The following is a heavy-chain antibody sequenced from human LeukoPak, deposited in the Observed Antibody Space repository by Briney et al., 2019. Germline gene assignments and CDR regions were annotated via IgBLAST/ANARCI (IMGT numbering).Heavy chain of an antibody. CDR2: ISNSGGTT. CDR3: ANDRGVGWFDP. D-gene: IGHD3-10*01. V-gene: IGHV3-23*01. CDR1: GFTFSIYA. Sequence: PGGSLRLSCAASGFTFSIYAMSWVRQAPGKGLEWVSAISNSGGTTYHADSVKGRFTISRDNSKNTLYLQMNSLRAEDTAVYYCANDRGVGWFDPWGQGTLVTVSS. J-gene: IGHJ5*02.